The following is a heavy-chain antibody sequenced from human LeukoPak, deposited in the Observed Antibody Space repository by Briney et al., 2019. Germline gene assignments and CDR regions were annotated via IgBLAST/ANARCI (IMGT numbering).Heavy chain of an antibody. CDR2: IIPIFGTA. CDR1: GGTFSSYA. V-gene: IGHV1-69*13. D-gene: IGHD5-18*01. CDR3: ATKVVDTAMGSGNYYYGMDV. J-gene: IGHJ6*02. Sequence: GASVKVSCRASGGTFSSYAISWVRRAPGQGLEWMGGIIPIFGTANYAQKFQGRVTITADESTSTAYMELSSLRSEDTAVYYCATKVVDTAMGSGNYYYGMDVWGQGTTVTVSS.